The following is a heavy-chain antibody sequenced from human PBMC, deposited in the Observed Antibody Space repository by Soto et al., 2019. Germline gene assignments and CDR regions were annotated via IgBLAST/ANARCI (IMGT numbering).Heavy chain of an antibody. CDR3: ARDYYDSSGYYYYFDY. J-gene: IGHJ4*02. V-gene: IGHV1-69*13. CDR1: GGTFSSYA. CDR2: IIPIFGTA. D-gene: IGHD3-22*01. Sequence: SVKVSCKASGGTFSSYAISWVRQAPGQGLEWMGGIIPIFGTANYAQKFQGRVTITADESTSTAYMELSSLRSEDTAVYYCARDYYDSSGYYYYFDYWGQGTLVTVSS.